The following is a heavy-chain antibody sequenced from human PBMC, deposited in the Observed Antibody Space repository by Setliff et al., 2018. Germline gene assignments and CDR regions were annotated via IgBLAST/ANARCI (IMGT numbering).Heavy chain of an antibody. CDR2: ISPYNGNT. CDR3: ARDILLVEGVSVTGCWFDP. V-gene: IGHV1-18*01. D-gene: IGHD3-9*01. Sequence: VKVSCKASGYRFTTYGINWVRQAPGQGLEWMGWISPYNGNTKYAQKFQGRVTMTADTSTSTAYMELRSLRFDDTAVYYCARDILLVEGVSVTGCWFDPWGQGALVTVSA. CDR1: GYRFTTYG. J-gene: IGHJ5*02.